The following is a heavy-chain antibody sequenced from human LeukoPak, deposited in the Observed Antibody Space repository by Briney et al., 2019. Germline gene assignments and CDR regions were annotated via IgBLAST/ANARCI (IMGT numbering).Heavy chain of an antibody. V-gene: IGHV1-2*02. D-gene: IGHD2-8*01. Sequence: VSMKVSCKASGYAFTGYYIHWVRQAPGQGLEWMGWINPGGGVTKSAQKFQGRVTMTTDKSINTVYMELNRLTSDDTAVYFCARGPNHYYYMDVWGKGTTVTVSS. CDR1: GYAFTGYY. CDR2: INPGGGVT. J-gene: IGHJ6*03. CDR3: ARGPNHYYYMDV.